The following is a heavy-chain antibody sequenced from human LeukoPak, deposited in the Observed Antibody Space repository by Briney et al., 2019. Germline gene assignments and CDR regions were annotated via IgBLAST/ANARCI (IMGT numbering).Heavy chain of an antibody. D-gene: IGHD5-18*01. J-gene: IGHJ4*02. Sequence: GEFLKISCKGSGYSFTNYWIGWVRQMPGKGLEWMGIIYPGDSDTRYSPSFQGQVTISADKSISTAYLQWSSLKASDTAMYYCARRGYSYGYGLDYWGQGTLVTVSS. V-gene: IGHV5-51*01. CDR2: IYPGDSDT. CDR3: ARRGYSYGYGLDY. CDR1: GYSFTNYW.